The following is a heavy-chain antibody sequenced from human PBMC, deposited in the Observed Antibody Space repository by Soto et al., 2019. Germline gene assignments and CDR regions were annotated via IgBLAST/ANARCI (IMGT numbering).Heavy chain of an antibody. CDR3: AKDSYGSGIHFYYYYYMDV. CDR1: GFTFSNYA. CDR2: ISGSSGTT. Sequence: EVQLLESGGGLVQPGGSLRLSCAASGFTFSNYAMSWVRQAPGKGLEWVSGISGSSGTTYYADSVKGRFTISSDNSKNTLFLQMNSLRAEDTAVYYCAKDSYGSGIHFYYYYYMDVWGKGTTVTVSS. D-gene: IGHD3-10*01. J-gene: IGHJ6*03. V-gene: IGHV3-23*01.